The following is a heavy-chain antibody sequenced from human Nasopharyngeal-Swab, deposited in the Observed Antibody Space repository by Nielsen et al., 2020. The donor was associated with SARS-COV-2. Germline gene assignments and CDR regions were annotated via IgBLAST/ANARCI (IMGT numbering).Heavy chain of an antibody. V-gene: IGHV3-33*01. CDR2: IWYDGSNK. J-gene: IGHJ4*02. D-gene: IGHD3-10*01. Sequence: GGSLRLSCAASGFTFSSYGMHWVRQAPGKGLEWVAVIWYDGSNKYYADSVKGRFTISRDNSKNTLYLQMNSLRAEDTAVYYCAGGLLWFGAFDYWGQGTLVTVSS. CDR3: AGGLLWFGAFDY. CDR1: GFTFSSYG.